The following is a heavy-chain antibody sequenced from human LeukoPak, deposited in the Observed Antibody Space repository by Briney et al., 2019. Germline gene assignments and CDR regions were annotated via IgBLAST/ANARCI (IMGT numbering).Heavy chain of an antibody. D-gene: IGHD4-17*01. Sequence: GGSLRLSCAASGFTFSSYGMSWVRQAPGKGLEWVSAISGSGGSTYYADSVKGRFTISRDNSKNTLYLQMNSLRAEDTAVYYCAKDLLGYGDYLPGDYWGQGTLVTVSS. CDR2: ISGSGGST. CDR3: AKDLLGYGDYLPGDY. V-gene: IGHV3-23*01. CDR1: GFTFSSYG. J-gene: IGHJ4*02.